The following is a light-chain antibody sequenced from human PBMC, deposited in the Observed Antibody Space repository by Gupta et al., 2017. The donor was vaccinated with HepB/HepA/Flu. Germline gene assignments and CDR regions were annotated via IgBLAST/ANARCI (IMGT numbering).Light chain of an antibody. Sequence: EIVLTQSPGTLSLSPGERATLSCRASQSVSSSYLAWYQQKPGQAPRLLIYGASSRATGIPDRFSGSGAGTDFTLTSSRREHEDFAVYYGQQDSSSQTFGQGTKVEIK. CDR1: QSVSSSY. CDR2: GAS. V-gene: IGKV3-20*01. CDR3: QQDSSSQT. J-gene: IGKJ1*01.